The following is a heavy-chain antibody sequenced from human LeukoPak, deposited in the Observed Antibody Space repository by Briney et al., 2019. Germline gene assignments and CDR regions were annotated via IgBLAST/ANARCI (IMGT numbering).Heavy chain of an antibody. V-gene: IGHV3-21*01. CDR3: ARVPRGYYGGYFDY. CDR2: ISSSSSYI. J-gene: IGHJ4*02. CDR1: GFTFSSYS. Sequence: GGSLRLSCAASGFTFSSYSMNWVRQAPGKGLEWVSSISSSSSYIYYADSVKGRFTISRDNAKNSLYLQMNSLRAEDTAVYYCARVPRGYYGGYFDYWGQGTLVTVSS. D-gene: IGHD3-10*01.